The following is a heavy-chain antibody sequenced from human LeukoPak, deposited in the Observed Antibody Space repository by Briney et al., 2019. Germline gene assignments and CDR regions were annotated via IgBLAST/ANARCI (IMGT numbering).Heavy chain of an antibody. J-gene: IGHJ5*02. CDR2: INPNSGGT. Sequence: ASVKVSCKASGYTFTGYYMHWVRQAPGQGLEWMGWINPNSGGTNYSQKFQGRVTITRDTSASTAYMELSSLRSEDTAVYYCARDGLYCSGGSCYDWFDPWGQGTLVTVSS. V-gene: IGHV1-2*02. CDR1: GYTFTGYY. CDR3: ARDGLYCSGGSCYDWFDP. D-gene: IGHD2-15*01.